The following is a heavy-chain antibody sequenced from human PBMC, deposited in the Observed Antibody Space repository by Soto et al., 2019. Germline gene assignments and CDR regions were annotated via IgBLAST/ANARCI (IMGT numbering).Heavy chain of an antibody. CDR1: GGSISSSGYY. Sequence: SETLSLTCTVSGGSISSSGYYWCWIRQPPGKGLEWTGFIYYSGSTYYNPSIESRVTISVDTSKNQFSLRLSSVTAAATAVYYCDCLPQFSYCYGNFDFWGQGTLVTVSS. CDR2: IYYSGST. D-gene: IGHD5-18*01. CDR3: DCLPQFSYCYGNFDF. V-gene: IGHV4-30-4*08. J-gene: IGHJ4*02.